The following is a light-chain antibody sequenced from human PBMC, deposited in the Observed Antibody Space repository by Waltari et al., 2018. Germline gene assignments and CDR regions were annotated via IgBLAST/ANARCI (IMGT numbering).Light chain of an antibody. V-gene: IGKV3-11*01. J-gene: IGKJ1*01. CDR2: DTS. CDR1: QSYSSY. CDR3: QQYNNWPQT. Sequence: EIVLTQSPATLSLSPGERATLPCRASQSYSSYSAWYQQKPGQAPRLLIYDTSNRATGIPARFSGSGSGTDFTLTISSLQSEDFALYYCQQYNNWPQTFGQGTKVEIE.